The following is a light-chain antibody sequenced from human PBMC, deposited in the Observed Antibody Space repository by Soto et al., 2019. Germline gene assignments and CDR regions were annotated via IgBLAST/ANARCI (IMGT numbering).Light chain of an antibody. V-gene: IGKV3-11*01. Sequence: EIVLTQSPATLSLSPGERVTLSCRASQNVSTYLAWYQQKPGQAPRLLIYDASDRATGIPARFSGSGSGTDFTLSISSLEPEDSAVYYCKQRTNWLTFGPGTKVDIK. J-gene: IGKJ3*01. CDR1: QNVSTY. CDR2: DAS. CDR3: KQRTNWLT.